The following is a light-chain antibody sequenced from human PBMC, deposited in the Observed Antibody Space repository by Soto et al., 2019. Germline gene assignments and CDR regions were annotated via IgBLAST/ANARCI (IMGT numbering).Light chain of an antibody. Sequence: QSVLTQPPSASVSPGQSVTISCTGTSSDVGYYNFVSWYQQHPGKAPKLMIYEVSKRPSGVPDRFSGSKSGNTASLTVSGLQAEDEADYYCTSYAGSNNFVFGTGTKVTVL. CDR1: SSDVGYYNF. CDR3: TSYAGSNNFV. CDR2: EVS. V-gene: IGLV2-8*01. J-gene: IGLJ1*01.